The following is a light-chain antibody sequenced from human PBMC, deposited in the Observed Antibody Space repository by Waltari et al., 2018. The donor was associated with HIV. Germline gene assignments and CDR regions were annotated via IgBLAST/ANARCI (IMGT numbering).Light chain of an antibody. CDR3: QSADSSGTYV. J-gene: IGLJ1*01. CDR1: ALPKKY. V-gene: IGLV3-25*03. CDR2: KDS. Sequence: YELTQPPSVSVSPGQTARITCSGDALPKKYVYWYQQRPGQAPVLVIYKDSERPSGIPERFSGSSSGTTVTLTISGVQAEDEADYYCQSADSSGTYVFGTGTKLTVL.